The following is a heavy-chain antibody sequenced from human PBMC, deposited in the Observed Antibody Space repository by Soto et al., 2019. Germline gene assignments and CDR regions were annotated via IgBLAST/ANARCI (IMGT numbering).Heavy chain of an antibody. J-gene: IGHJ6*02. V-gene: IGHV3-30-3*01. D-gene: IGHD5-12*01. Sequence: PGGSLRLSCAASGFTFSSYAMHWVRQAPGKGLEWVAVISYDGSNKYYADSVKGRFTISRDNSKNTLYLQMNSLRAEDTAVYYCARDLAQDIVATIYNYYYYGMDVWGQGTTVTVSS. CDR3: ARDLAQDIVATIYNYYYYGMDV. CDR1: GFTFSSYA. CDR2: ISYDGSNK.